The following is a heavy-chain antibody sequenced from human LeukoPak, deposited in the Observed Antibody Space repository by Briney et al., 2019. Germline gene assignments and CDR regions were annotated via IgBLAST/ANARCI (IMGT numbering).Heavy chain of an antibody. CDR2: TATTNDHT. D-gene: IGHD3-16*01. V-gene: IGHV1-18*01. CDR1: GYSFSTYA. Sequence: ASVKVSCKTSGYSFSTYAISWVRQAPGHGLEWMGWTATTNDHTNFAQKFQGRVTMTADTSTSAAYMELRSLRSDDTALYYCARGGTPDACDIWGQGTMVTVSS. CDR3: ARGGTPDACDI. J-gene: IGHJ3*02.